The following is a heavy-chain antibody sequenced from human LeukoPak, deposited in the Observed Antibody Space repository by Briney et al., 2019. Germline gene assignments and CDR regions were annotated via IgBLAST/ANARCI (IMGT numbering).Heavy chain of an antibody. CDR1: GYTFTGCY. J-gene: IGHJ4*02. Sequence: GASVKVSCKASGYTFTGCYMHWVRQAPGQGLEWMGWINPNSGGTNYAQKFQGRVTMTRDTSISTAYMELSRLRSDDTAVYYCVSTCSSTSCAAFDYWGQGTLVTVSS. CDR2: INPNSGGT. CDR3: VSTCSSTSCAAFDY. V-gene: IGHV1-2*02. D-gene: IGHD2-2*01.